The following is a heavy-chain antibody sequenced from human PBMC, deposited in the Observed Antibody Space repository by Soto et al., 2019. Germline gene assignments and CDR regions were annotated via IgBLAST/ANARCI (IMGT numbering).Heavy chain of an antibody. J-gene: IGHJ6*02. V-gene: IGHV4-39*01. CDR3: AKLSGYCSGNSWNGDHAMDV. Sequence: PSETLSLTCSVSGGSISSKSYSWGWIRQPPGKGLEWIGTFYYSENTYYNPSLKSRVTISVYTSKNQVSLKLSSVTAADTAVYYCAKLSGYCSGNSWNGDHAMDVWGQ. CDR1: GGSISSKSYS. CDR2: FYYSENT. D-gene: IGHD2-2*01.